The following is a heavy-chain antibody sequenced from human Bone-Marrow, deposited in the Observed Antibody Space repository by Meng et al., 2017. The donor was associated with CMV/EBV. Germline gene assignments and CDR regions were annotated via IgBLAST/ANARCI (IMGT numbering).Heavy chain of an antibody. Sequence: GGSLRLSCAASEFSFNTYSMTWVRQAPGKGLEWDSYIGVGSRTIYYADSVKGRFTIFRDNAKNSLYLQMNSLRAEDTAVYYCAREIGNYDYYSGMDVWGQGTTVTVSS. D-gene: IGHD4-23*01. CDR2: IGVGSRTI. CDR3: AREIGNYDYYSGMDV. V-gene: IGHV3-48*04. J-gene: IGHJ6*02. CDR1: EFSFNTYS.